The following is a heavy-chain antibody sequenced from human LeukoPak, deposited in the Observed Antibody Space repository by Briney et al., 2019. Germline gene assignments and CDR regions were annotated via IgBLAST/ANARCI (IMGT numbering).Heavy chain of an antibody. V-gene: IGHV4-59*01. CDR1: GGSISSYY. Sequence: SETLSLTCTVSGGSISSYYWSWIRQPPGKGLEWIGYIYYSGSTNYNPSLKSRVTISVDTSKNQFSLKLSSVTAADTAVCYCAAITMVRGGWFDPWGQGTLVTVSS. D-gene: IGHD3-10*01. J-gene: IGHJ5*02. CDR2: IYYSGST. CDR3: AAITMVRGGWFDP.